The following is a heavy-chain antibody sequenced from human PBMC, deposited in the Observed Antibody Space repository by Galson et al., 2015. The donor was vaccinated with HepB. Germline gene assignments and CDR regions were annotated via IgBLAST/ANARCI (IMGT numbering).Heavy chain of an antibody. CDR2: ISGYNGQK. CDR1: GYTFTTYG. Sequence: QSGAEVKEPGASVKVSCQASGYTFTTYGISWVRQAPGQGLEWMAWISGYNGQKNSAYKFLGRVTMTTDTSTSTAYMELRSLTSDDTAVYYCARDSKAAAAGGLGYFDSWGRGTLVTVSS. CDR3: ARDSKAAAAGGLGYFDS. V-gene: IGHV1-18*01. D-gene: IGHD6-13*01. J-gene: IGHJ4*02.